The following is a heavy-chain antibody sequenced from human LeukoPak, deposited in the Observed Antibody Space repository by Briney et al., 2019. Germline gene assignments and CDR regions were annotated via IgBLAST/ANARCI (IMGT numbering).Heavy chain of an antibody. Sequence: SETLSLTCSVSGGAIISYYWSWIRQPAGKGPEWIGRIYPTGNTDYNPSLKTRVTMSTDLSKKQFSLRLRSVTAADTAVYYCARLKFYDSTGYSPGYYMDVWGKGTAVTVS. V-gene: IGHV4-4*07. CDR1: GGAIISYY. D-gene: IGHD3-22*01. J-gene: IGHJ6*03. CDR3: ARLKFYDSTGYSPGYYMDV. CDR2: IYPTGNT.